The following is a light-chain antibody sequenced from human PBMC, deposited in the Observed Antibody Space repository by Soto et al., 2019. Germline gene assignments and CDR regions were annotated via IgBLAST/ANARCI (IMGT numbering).Light chain of an antibody. CDR3: QQYRSWPRT. CDR2: GAS. CDR1: QSVDIN. V-gene: IGKV3-15*01. J-gene: IGKJ1*01. Sequence: ELVLTQSPATLSVSPGERVTLSCRASQSVDINLAWYQQKPGQAPRLLIYGASTRATDMSGTFSGRGSGTEFTLTISNLRPEDFAVYYCQQYRSWPRTFGQGTKVEIK.